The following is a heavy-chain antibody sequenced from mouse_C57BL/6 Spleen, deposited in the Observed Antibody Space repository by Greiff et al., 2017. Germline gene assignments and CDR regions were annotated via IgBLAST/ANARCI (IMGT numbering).Heavy chain of an antibody. CDR1: GYAFTNYL. V-gene: IGHV1-54*01. Sequence: VPLQQSGAELVRPGTSVKVSCKASGYAFTNYLIVWVKQRPGQGLEWIGVINPGSGGTNYNEKFKGKATLTADKSSSTAYMQLSSLTSEDSAVYFCARHPSPYWYFDVWGTGTTVTVSS. CDR3: ARHPSPYWYFDV. J-gene: IGHJ1*03. CDR2: INPGSGGT.